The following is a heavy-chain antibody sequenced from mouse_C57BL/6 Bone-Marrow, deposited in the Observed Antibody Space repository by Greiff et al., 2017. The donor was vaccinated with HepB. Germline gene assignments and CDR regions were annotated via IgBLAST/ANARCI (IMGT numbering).Heavy chain of an antibody. CDR1: GYTFTSYW. J-gene: IGHJ2*01. V-gene: IGHV1-64*01. D-gene: IGHD1-1*01. CDR2: IHPNSGST. Sequence: QVQLQQPGAELVKPGASVKLSCKASGYTFTSYWMHWVKQRPGQGLEWIGMIHPNSGSTNYNEKFKSKAKLTVDKSSSTAYMQLSSLTSEDSAVYYCARVLTTVVAYYFDYWGQGTTLTVSS. CDR3: ARVLTTVVAYYFDY.